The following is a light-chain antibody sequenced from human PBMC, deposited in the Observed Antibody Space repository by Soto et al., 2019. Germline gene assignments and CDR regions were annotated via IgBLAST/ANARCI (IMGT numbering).Light chain of an antibody. CDR2: LNSDGSH. V-gene: IGLV4-69*01. CDR3: QTWGTGIEV. Sequence: QLVLTQSPSASASLGASVKLTCTLSNGHSSYAIAWHQLQPEKGPRYLMKLNSDGSHNKGDGIPDRFSGSSSGAERYLTISSLQSEDEAEYYCQTWGTGIEVFGGGTKLTVL. CDR1: NGHSSYA. J-gene: IGLJ3*02.